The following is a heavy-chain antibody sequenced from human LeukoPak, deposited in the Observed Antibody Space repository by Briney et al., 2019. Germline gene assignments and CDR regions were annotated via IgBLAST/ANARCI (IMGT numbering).Heavy chain of an antibody. CDR3: AKDQLGSPGGYFDL. CDR1: GFTFDDYA. Sequence: QPGRSLRLSCAASGFTFDDYAMHWVRQAPGKGLEWVSGISWNSGSIGYADSVKGRFTISRDNAKNSLYLQMNSLRAEDTALYYCAKDQLGSPGGYFDLWGRGTLVTVSS. J-gene: IGHJ2*01. V-gene: IGHV3-9*01. CDR2: ISWNSGSI. D-gene: IGHD7-27*01.